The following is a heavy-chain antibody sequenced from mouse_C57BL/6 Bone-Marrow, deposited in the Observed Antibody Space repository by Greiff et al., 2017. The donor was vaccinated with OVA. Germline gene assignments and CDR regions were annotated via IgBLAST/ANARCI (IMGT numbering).Heavy chain of an antibody. D-gene: IGHD3-3*01. CDR1: GYTFTSYG. V-gene: IGHV1-81*01. CDR3: ARDGGQYFDV. Sequence: QVQLKQSGAELARPGASVKLSCKASGYTFTSYGISWVKQRTGQGLEWIGEIYPRSGNTYYNEKFKGKATLTADKSSSTAYMELRSLTSEDSAVYFCARDGGQYFDVWGTGTTVTVSS. J-gene: IGHJ1*03. CDR2: IYPRSGNT.